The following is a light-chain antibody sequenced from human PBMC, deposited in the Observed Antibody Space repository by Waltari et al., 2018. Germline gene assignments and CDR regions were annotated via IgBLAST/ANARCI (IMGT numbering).Light chain of an antibody. CDR3: SSYISSDTLEL. CDR2: DVS. V-gene: IGLV2-14*03. J-gene: IGLJ2*01. Sequence: HSALNQPASVSGSPGQSITIPCTGTSSYVGGYNYVSWYQQHPGKAPKLMIFDVSNRPSGVSNRFSGSKSGNTASLTVSGLQAEDEADYYCSSYISSDTLELFGGGTSLTVL. CDR1: SSYVGGYNY.